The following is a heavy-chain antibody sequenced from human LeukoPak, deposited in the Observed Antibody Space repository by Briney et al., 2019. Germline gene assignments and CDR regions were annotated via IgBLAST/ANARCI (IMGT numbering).Heavy chain of an antibody. Sequence: SETLSLTCTVSGGSISSTSYYWAWIRQPPRKGLEWIGSIYYSGTTSYNPSLRGRVTISVDTSKNQFFLKLSSVTAADTAVYYCARHGGDQLLFVYWGQGTLVTVSS. D-gene: IGHD2-2*01. J-gene: IGHJ4*02. CDR3: ARHGGDQLLFVY. CDR1: GGSISSTSYY. CDR2: IYYSGTT. V-gene: IGHV4-39*01.